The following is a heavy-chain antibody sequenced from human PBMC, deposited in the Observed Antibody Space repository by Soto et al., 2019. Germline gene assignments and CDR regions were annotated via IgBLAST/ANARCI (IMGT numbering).Heavy chain of an antibody. J-gene: IGHJ4*02. Sequence: EVQLVESGGGLVQPGGSLRLSCAASGFTLSDHYMDWVRQAPGKGLEWVGRTKNKANNYIIEYAASVKGRFTISRDDSKNSLYLQMNNLRTEDTAVYYCARSGDYVAFDYWGQGTLVTVS. D-gene: IGHD4-17*01. CDR3: ARSGDYVAFDY. CDR2: TKNKANNYII. CDR1: GFTLSDHY. V-gene: IGHV3-72*01.